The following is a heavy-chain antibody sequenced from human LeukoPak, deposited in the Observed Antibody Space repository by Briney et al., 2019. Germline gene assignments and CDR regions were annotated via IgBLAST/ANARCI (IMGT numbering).Heavy chain of an antibody. CDR1: GFSFGGYA. D-gene: IGHD2-21*01. Sequence: GRSLRLSCAASGFSFGGYAMHWVRQAPGQGLAWVSGVSWSSGTIDYADSVKGRFTISRDDAKNSLYLQMNSLRAEDTALYYCAKDIAPAVFYYMDVWGKGTTVIVSS. CDR2: VSWSSGTI. J-gene: IGHJ6*03. V-gene: IGHV3-9*01. CDR3: AKDIAPAVFYYMDV.